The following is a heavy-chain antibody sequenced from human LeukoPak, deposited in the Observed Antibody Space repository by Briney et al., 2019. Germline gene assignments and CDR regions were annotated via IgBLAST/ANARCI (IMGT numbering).Heavy chain of an antibody. J-gene: IGHJ4*02. CDR3: ARDIRGKYFDS. CDR2: ISRDGSTP. D-gene: IGHD3-16*01. CDR1: GFIFDDSL. Sequence: GGSLRLSCVASGFIFDDSLMHWVRQAPRKGLEWISLISRDGSTPYYADSVKGRFTISRDNSKNSLFLQMDSLTPEDTAVYYCARDIRGKYFDSWGQGTLVTVSS. V-gene: IGHV3-43*01.